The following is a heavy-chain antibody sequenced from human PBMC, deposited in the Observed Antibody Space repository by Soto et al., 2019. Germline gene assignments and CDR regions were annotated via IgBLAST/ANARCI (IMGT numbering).Heavy chain of an antibody. CDR2: IYYSGST. D-gene: IGHD2-2*01. CDR3: ARVQGGYCSSTSCYGIDY. J-gene: IGHJ4*02. CDR1: GGSISSGGYY. V-gene: IGHV4-31*03. Sequence: SETLSLTCTVSGGSISSGGYYWSWIRQHPGKGLEWIGYIYYSGSTYYNPSLKSRVTISVDTSKNQFSLKLSSVTAADTAVYYCARVQGGYCSSTSCYGIDYWGQGTLVTVSS.